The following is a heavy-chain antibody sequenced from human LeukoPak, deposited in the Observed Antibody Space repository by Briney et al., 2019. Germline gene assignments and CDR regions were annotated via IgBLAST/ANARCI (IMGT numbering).Heavy chain of an antibody. J-gene: IGHJ4*02. V-gene: IGHV1-8*01. CDR2: MNPRSGNK. Sequence: ASVKVSCKASGYTFTRFDINGVRQGPGQGVEWMGWMNPRSGNKAYAQKWQGGVTMTRETSISTAYMEVSSLRSEDTAVYYCARRATTLTPSGYWGQGTLVTVSS. D-gene: IGHD4-17*01. CDR1: GYTFTRFD. CDR3: ARRATTLTPSGY.